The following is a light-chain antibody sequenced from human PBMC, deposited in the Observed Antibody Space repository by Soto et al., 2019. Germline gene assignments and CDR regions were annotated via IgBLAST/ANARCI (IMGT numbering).Light chain of an antibody. CDR3: AAWDDSRNGVV. J-gene: IGLJ2*01. Sequence: QPVLPQTPSASGTPGQRVSISCSGSSTNIGRNTVIWYQQVPGTTPKVLICSNSQRPSGVPDRFSGSKSGTSASLAISGLQSDDEADYYCAAWDDSRNGVVFGGGTKLTVL. V-gene: IGLV1-44*01. CDR2: SNS. CDR1: STNIGRNT.